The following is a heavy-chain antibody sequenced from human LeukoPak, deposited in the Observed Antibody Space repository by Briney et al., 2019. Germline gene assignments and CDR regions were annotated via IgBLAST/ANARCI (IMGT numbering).Heavy chain of an antibody. CDR1: GGTFSSYA. CDR3: ARDSLGYYDSSGYPAEYFQH. CDR2: IIPIFGTA. J-gene: IGHJ1*01. D-gene: IGHD3-22*01. Sequence: GASVKVSCKASGGTFSSYAISWVRQAPGQGLEWMGRIIPIFGTANCAQKFQDRVTITTDKSTSTAYMELSSLRSEDSAVYYCARDSLGYYDSSGYPAEYFQHWGQGTLVTVSS. V-gene: IGHV1-69*05.